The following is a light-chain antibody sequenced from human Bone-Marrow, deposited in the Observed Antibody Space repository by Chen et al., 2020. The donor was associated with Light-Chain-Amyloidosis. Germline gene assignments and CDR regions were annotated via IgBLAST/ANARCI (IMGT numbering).Light chain of an antibody. Sequence: SYALTQPPSVSVAPGKTASFTRWGNKMGRKTVHWYQQTPGQAPVLVVYDDTHRPSGIPERFSGSNSGNTATLTISGVEAGDEADYYCQVWDSIGDHSVVFGGGTKLTVL. J-gene: IGLJ2*01. CDR2: DDT. CDR1: KMGRKT. CDR3: QVWDSIGDHSVV. V-gene: IGLV3-21*03.